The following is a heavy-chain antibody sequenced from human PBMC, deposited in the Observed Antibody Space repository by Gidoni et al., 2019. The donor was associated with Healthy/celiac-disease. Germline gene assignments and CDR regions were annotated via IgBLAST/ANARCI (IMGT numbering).Heavy chain of an antibody. CDR2: IIPIFGTA. V-gene: IGHV1-69*01. CDR3: AREGVDYFDY. Sequence: QAQLVQSGAAVKKTVSSLKVSCKASGGTFSSSAISWVRQAPGQVLEWMGGIIPIFGTANYAQKFQGRVTITADESTSTAYMELSSLRSEETAVYYCAREGVDYFDYWGQGTLVTVSS. CDR1: GGTFSSSA. D-gene: IGHD2-15*01. J-gene: IGHJ4*02.